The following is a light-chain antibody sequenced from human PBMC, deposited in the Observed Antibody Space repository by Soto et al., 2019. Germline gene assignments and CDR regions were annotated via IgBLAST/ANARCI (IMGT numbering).Light chain of an antibody. CDR1: QSVSDY. V-gene: IGKV3-11*01. CDR2: DVS. Sequence: EIVLTQSPGTLSLSPGERATLSCRASQSVSDYLGWYQQKPGQAPRLLIYDVSNRAAGIPATFSVDGSGTDFTLTISSLEPGDFADYYCQQRNNWPATFGQGTKLEIK. CDR3: QQRNNWPAT. J-gene: IGKJ2*01.